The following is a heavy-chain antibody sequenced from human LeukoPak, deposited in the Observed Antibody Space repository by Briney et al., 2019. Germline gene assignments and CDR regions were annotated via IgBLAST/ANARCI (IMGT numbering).Heavy chain of an antibody. V-gene: IGHV4-59*08. J-gene: IGHJ4*02. CDR2: IYYSGST. CDR3: ARGYYYFDY. D-gene: IGHD2-15*01. CDR1: GGSISSYF. Sequence: PSETLFLTCTVSGGSISSYFWSWIRQPPGKGLEWIGYIYYSGSTNYNPSLKSRVTISIDKSKTQFSLRLSSVTAADTAVYYCARGYYYFDYWGQGTLVTVSS.